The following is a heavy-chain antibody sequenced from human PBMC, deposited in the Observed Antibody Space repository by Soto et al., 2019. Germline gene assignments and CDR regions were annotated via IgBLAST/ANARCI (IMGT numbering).Heavy chain of an antibody. CDR2: INHSGST. V-gene: IGHV4-34*01. Sequence: SETLSLTCTFSGCSISSYYWSWIRQPPGKGLEWIGEINHSGSTNYNPSLKSRVTISVDTSKNQFSLKLSSVTAADTAVYYCARGGGYSSSWYRGYYYYYGMDVWGQGTTVTVSS. J-gene: IGHJ6*02. D-gene: IGHD6-13*01. CDR1: GCSISSYY. CDR3: ARGGGYSSSWYRGYYYYYGMDV.